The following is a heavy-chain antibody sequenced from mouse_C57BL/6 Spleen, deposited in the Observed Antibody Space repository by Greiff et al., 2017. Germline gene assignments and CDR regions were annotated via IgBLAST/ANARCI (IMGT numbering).Heavy chain of an antibody. CDR2: ISGGGGNT. V-gene: IGHV5-9*01. CDR1: GFTFSSYT. Sequence: DVKLVESGGGLVKPGGSLKLSCAASGFTFSSYTMSWVRQTPEKRLEWVATISGGGGNTYYPDSVKGRFTISRDNAKNTLYLQMSSLRSEDTALYYWASHYDGPFAYWGQGTLVTVSA. J-gene: IGHJ3*01. D-gene: IGHD2-3*01. CDR3: ASHYDGPFAY.